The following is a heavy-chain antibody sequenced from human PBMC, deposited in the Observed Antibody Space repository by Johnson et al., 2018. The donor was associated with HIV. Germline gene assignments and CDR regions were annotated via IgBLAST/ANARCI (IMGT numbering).Heavy chain of an antibody. Sequence: VQLVESGGGLVQPGGSLRLSCVASGFTFSSYAMSWVRQAPGKGLEWVSAISGSGGSTYYADSVKGRFTISRDNSKNTLYLQMNSLRAEDTAVYYCAKVVTSSSSWQDDAFDIWGQGTMVTVSS. CDR2: ISGSGGST. J-gene: IGHJ3*02. CDR1: GFTFSSYA. V-gene: IGHV3-23*04. D-gene: IGHD6-13*01. CDR3: AKVVTSSSSWQDDAFDI.